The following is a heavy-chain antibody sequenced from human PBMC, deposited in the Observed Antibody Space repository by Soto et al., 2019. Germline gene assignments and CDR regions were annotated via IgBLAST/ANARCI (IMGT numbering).Heavy chain of an antibody. CDR3: ATSPGWLGEGSGGLDV. CDR1: GYSFTDYH. V-gene: IGHV1-2*04. Sequence: GASVKVSCKASGYSFTDYHIHWVRQAPGQGLEWLGRINPKSGGTSTAQKFQGWVTMTTDTSISTASMELTRLTSDDTAVYYCATSPGWLGEGSGGLDVWGLGATVTVSS. D-gene: IGHD3-10*01. J-gene: IGHJ6*02. CDR2: INPKSGGT.